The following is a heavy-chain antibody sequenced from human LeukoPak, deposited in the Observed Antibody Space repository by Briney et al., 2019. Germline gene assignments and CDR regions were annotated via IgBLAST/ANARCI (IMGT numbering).Heavy chain of an antibody. V-gene: IGHV3-53*01. Sequence: GGSLRLSCAASGLTVSHNYVSWVRQAPGKGLEWVSAIHTSGDTCYADSVKARFTISRDTSKNTLYLQINSLRVEDTAVYYCIVFGDSNHWGQGTLVTVSS. CDR3: IVFGDSNH. J-gene: IGHJ5*02. CDR2: IHTSGDT. CDR1: GLTVSHNY. D-gene: IGHD4-17*01.